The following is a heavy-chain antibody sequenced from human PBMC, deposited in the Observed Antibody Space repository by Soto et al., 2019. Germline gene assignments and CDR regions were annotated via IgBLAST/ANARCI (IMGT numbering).Heavy chain of an antibody. CDR3: ARGVIH. Sequence: QVQLQESGPGLVKPSQTLSLTCTVSGGFISSGGYYWSWIRQHPGKGLEWIGYIYYSGSTYYNPXLXSXXTIPVDTSKNQFSLKLSSVTAEDTAVYYCARGVIHWGQGTLVTVSS. V-gene: IGHV4-31*01. J-gene: IGHJ4*02. CDR2: IYYSGST. D-gene: IGHD2-21*01. CDR1: GGFISSGGYY.